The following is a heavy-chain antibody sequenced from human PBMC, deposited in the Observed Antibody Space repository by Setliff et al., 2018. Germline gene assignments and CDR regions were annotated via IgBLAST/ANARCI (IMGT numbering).Heavy chain of an antibody. J-gene: IGHJ5*02. CDR1: GGSISSGSYY. CDR2: IYTSGST. V-gene: IGHV4-61*09. CDR3: AREEPYSSSWSWFDP. Sequence: SETLSLTCTVSGGSISSGSYYWSWIRQPAGKGLEWIGHIYTSGSTNYNPSLKSRVTISVDTSKNQFSLKLSSVTAADTAVYYCAREEPYSSSWSWFDPWGQGTLVTVSS. D-gene: IGHD6-13*01.